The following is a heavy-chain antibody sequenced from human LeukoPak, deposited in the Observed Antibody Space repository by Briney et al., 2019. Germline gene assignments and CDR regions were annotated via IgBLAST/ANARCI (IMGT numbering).Heavy chain of an antibody. Sequence: GRSLRLSCAASGFTFSSYAMHWVRQAPGKGLEWVSYISSSGSTRYYADSVKGRFTISRDNSKNTLYLQMNSLRAEDTAVYYCAKDRSSSWRDYFDYWGQGTLVTVSS. CDR3: AKDRSSSWRDYFDY. J-gene: IGHJ4*02. V-gene: IGHV3-48*01. CDR1: GFTFSSYA. CDR2: ISSSGSTR. D-gene: IGHD6-13*01.